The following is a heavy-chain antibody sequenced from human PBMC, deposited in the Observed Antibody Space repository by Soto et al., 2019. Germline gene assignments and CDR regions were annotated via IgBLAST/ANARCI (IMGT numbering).Heavy chain of an antibody. CDR1: GFSLSTSGVG. CDR3: AHPTATLLWFGELFHAFDI. CDR2: IYWNDDK. D-gene: IGHD3-10*01. J-gene: IGHJ3*02. Sequence: SGPTLVNPTQTLTLTCTFSGFSLSTSGVGVGWIRQPPGKALEWLALIYWNDDKRYSPALKSRLTINKDTSKNQVVLTMTNMDPVDTATYYCAHPTATLLWFGELFHAFDIWGQGTMVTVSS. V-gene: IGHV2-5*01.